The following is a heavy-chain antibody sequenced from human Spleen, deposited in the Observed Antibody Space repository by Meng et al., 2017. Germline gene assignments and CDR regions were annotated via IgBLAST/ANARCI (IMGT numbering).Heavy chain of an antibody. CDR2: ISAYNGNT. D-gene: IGHD5-24*01. J-gene: IGHJ4*02. Sequence: ASVKVSCKASGYTFTGYYMHWVRQAPGQGLEWMGWISAYNGNTNYAQKLQGRVTMTTDTSTSTAYMELSSLRSEDTAVYYCARRENYYFDYWGQGTLVT. CDR3: ARRENYYFDY. V-gene: IGHV1-18*04. CDR1: GYTFTGYY.